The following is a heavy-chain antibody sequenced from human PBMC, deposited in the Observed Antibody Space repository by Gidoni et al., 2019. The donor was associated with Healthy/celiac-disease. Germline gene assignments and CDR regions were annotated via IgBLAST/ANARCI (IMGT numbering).Heavy chain of an antibody. D-gene: IGHD6-13*01. CDR1: GGSFSGYF. Sequence: QVQLQQWGAGLSKPSEILSLTSAVSGGSFSGYFWSWIRQPPGKGLEWVGEINHSGSTNYNPSLKIRVAISVGTSKSQFSLKLSAVTAADTAVYYCARLGAGPPTDYWGQGTLVTVSS. CDR2: INHSGST. J-gene: IGHJ4*02. V-gene: IGHV4-34*01. CDR3: ARLGAGPPTDY.